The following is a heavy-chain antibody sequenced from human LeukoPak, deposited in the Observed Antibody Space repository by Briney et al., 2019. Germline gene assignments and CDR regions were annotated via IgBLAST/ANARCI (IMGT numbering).Heavy chain of an antibody. D-gene: IGHD6-13*01. J-gene: IGHJ4*02. CDR2: ISGRGDST. CDR1: GFTFSRYW. V-gene: IGHV3-23*01. Sequence: PGGSLRLSCVGSGFTFSRYWLNWVRQAPGKGLEWVSAISGRGDSTYYADSMKGRFTISRDNSKNTLNLQMNSLRAEDTAVYFCACIAAAGTYFDYWGQGTLVTVSS. CDR3: ACIAAAGTYFDY.